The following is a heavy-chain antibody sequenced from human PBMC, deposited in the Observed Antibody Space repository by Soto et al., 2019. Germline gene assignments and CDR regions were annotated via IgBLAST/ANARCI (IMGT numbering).Heavy chain of an antibody. CDR2: IWYDGSRT. D-gene: IGHD1-26*01. Sequence: GGSLRLSCAASRFNFSNYGMHWVRQAPGKGLEWVAVIWYDGSRTFYADSVKDRFIISRDNSKNTLSLEMNSLRADDTAVYYCARDQWDRLKPRETRSFDYWGQGALVTGSS. J-gene: IGHJ4*02. V-gene: IGHV3-33*01. CDR1: RFNFSNYG. CDR3: ARDQWDRLKPRETRSFDY.